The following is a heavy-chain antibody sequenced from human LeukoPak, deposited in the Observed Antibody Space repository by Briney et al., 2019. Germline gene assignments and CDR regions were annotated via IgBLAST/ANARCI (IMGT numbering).Heavy chain of an antibody. D-gene: IGHD3-10*01. Sequence: PSETLSLTCTVSGGSISYYYWSWIRQPPGKGLEWIGYIHSTGTTNYNPSLKSRVSMSVDTSRNQFSLKLSSVTAADTAVYFCARLYFVRWFDPWGQGILVTVSS. CDR1: GGSISYYY. CDR2: IHSTGTT. CDR3: ARLYFVRWFDP. V-gene: IGHV4-59*08. J-gene: IGHJ5*02.